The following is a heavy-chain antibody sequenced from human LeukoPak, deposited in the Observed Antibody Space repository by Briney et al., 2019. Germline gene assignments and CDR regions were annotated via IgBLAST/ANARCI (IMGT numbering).Heavy chain of an antibody. Sequence: PSDTLSLTCTVSGGSISSYYWSWIRQPPGKGLEWIGYIYYSGSTNYNPSLKSRVTISVDTSKNQFSLKLSSVTAADTAVYYCARIRFNGYDSYYFESWGQGTLVTVSS. CDR1: GGSISSYY. CDR2: IYYSGST. V-gene: IGHV4-59*08. J-gene: IGHJ4*02. CDR3: ARIRFNGYDSYYFES. D-gene: IGHD5-12*01.